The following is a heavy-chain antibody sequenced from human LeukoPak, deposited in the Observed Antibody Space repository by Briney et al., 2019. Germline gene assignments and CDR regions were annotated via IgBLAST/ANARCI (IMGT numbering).Heavy chain of an antibody. D-gene: IGHD2-8*01. V-gene: IGHV3-74*01. CDR1: GVNFASNW. CDR2: INSGGSGT. Sequence: PGGSLRLSCAASGVNFASNWMHWVRQTPGKGLMWVSRINSGGSGTSYADSVEGRFTISRDNAKNTLYLQMNSLRAEDTAVYYCARDLGYCTNGVCHTRFDHWGQGTLVAVSS. CDR3: ARDLGYCTNGVCHTRFDH. J-gene: IGHJ4*02.